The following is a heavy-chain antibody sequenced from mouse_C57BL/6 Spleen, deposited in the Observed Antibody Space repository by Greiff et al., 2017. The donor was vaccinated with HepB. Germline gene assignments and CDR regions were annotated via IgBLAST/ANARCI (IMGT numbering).Heavy chain of an antibody. CDR3: TRDGIYYDPYYAMDY. Sequence: EVKLMESGEGLVKPGGSLKLSCAASGFTFSSYAMSWVRQTPEKRLEWVAYISSGGDYIYYADTVKGRFTISRDNARNTLYLQMSSLKSEDTAMYYCTRDGIYYDPYYAMDYWGQGTSVTVSS. J-gene: IGHJ4*01. D-gene: IGHD2-4*01. V-gene: IGHV5-9-1*02. CDR1: GFTFSSYA. CDR2: ISSGGDYI.